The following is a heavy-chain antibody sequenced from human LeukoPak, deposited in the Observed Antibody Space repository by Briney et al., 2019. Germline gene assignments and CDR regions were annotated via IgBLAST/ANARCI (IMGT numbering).Heavy chain of an antibody. D-gene: IGHD2-21*01. CDR2: VRGDGVTT. J-gene: IGHJ4*02. V-gene: IGHV3-43*02. CDR3: TRDSGVVMYFDY. CDR1: GFTFTNYA. Sequence: PGGSLRLSCAASGFTFTNYAMHWVRQGPGKGLEWVSLVRGDGVTTYYADSVKGRFTVSRDNSKNSLYLQVNSLRAEDTALYYCTRDSGVVMYFDYWSQGTLVTVSS.